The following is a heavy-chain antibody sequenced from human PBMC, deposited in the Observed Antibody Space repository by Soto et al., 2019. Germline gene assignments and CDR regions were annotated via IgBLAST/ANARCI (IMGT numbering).Heavy chain of an antibody. V-gene: IGHV4-59*01. CDR2: IYYSGST. J-gene: IGHJ4*02. D-gene: IGHD2-15*01. Sequence: QVQLQESGPGLVKPSETLSLTCTVSGGSISSYYWSWIRQPPGKGLEWIGYIYYSGSTNYNPSLKRRVTISVDTSKNQFSLKLSSVTAADTAVYYCARVGANCSGGSCYPRGYFDYWGQGTLVTVSS. CDR3: ARVGANCSGGSCYPRGYFDY. CDR1: GGSISSYY.